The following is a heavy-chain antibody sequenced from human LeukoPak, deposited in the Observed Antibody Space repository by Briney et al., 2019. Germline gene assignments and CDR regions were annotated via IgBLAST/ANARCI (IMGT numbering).Heavy chain of an antibody. J-gene: IGHJ4*02. V-gene: IGHV4-39*01. CDR1: GGSISRSSYY. CDR2: IYYSGST. Sequence: SETLSLTCTVSGGSISRSSYYWGWIRQPPGKGLEWIGSIYYSGSTYYNPSLKSRVTISVDTSKNQFSLKLSSVTAADTAVYYCARPVYDFWSGYYDGDDYWGQGTLVTVSS. CDR3: ARPVYDFWSGYYDGDDY. D-gene: IGHD3-3*01.